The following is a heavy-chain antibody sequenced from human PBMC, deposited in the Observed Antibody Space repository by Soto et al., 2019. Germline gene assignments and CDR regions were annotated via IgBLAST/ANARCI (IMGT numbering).Heavy chain of an antibody. CDR2: ISGNGGNI. Sequence: GGSLRLSCVASGFSFSNYVMHWVRQAPGKGLEYVSAISGNGGNIYYANSVKGRFTISRDNSKNTLYLQMGSLRADDMAVYYCVRGDCSDGVCYLGDHWGQGILVTVSS. CDR1: GFSFSNYV. D-gene: IGHD2-15*01. J-gene: IGHJ4*02. CDR3: VRGDCSDGVCYLGDH. V-gene: IGHV3-64*01.